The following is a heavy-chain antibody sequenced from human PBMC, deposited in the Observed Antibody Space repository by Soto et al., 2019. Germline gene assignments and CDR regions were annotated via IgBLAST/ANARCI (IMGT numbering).Heavy chain of an antibody. V-gene: IGHV3-30*18. CDR3: AKDPAFWSGYVNYFDY. CDR2: ISYDGSNK. D-gene: IGHD3-3*01. Sequence: GGSLRLSCAASGFTFSSYGMHWVRQAPGKGLEWVAVISYDGSNKYYADSVKGRFTISRDNSKNTLYLQMNSLRAEDTAVYYCAKDPAFWSGYVNYFDYWGQGTLVTVSS. CDR1: GFTFSSYG. J-gene: IGHJ4*02.